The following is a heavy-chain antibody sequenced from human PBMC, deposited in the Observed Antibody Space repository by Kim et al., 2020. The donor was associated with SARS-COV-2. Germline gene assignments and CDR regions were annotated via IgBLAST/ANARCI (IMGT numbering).Heavy chain of an antibody. CDR3: ARDTPRHDFGDPPPFDY. J-gene: IGHJ4*02. Sequence: ASVKVSCKASGYTFTSYYMHWVRQAPGQGLEWMGIINPSGGSTSYAQKFQGRVTMTRDTSTSTVYMELSSLRSEDTAVYYCARDTPRHDFGDPPPFDYWGQGALVTVSS. D-gene: IGHD4-17*01. V-gene: IGHV1-46*01. CDR1: GYTFTSYY. CDR2: INPSGGST.